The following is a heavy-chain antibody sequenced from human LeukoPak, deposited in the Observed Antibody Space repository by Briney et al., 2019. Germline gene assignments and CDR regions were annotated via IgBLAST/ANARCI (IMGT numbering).Heavy chain of an antibody. J-gene: IGHJ5*02. Sequence: PSETLSLTCTVSGGSITSYYWSWIRQPPGKGLEWIGRIYNGGIITYNPSLKSRVTMSIDTSNNQFSLRLRFVTAADTAVYYCARDSGTTGEVKFDPWGRGTLVTVSS. D-gene: IGHD3-10*01. CDR3: ARDSGTTGEVKFDP. V-gene: IGHV4-4*07. CDR2: IYNGGII. CDR1: GGSITSYY.